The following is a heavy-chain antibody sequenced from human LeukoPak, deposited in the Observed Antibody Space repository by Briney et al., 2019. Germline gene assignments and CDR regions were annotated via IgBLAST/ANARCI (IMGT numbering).Heavy chain of an antibody. D-gene: IGHD2-2*01. J-gene: IGHJ3*01. Sequence: GGSLRLSCAASGFTFTSYAMNWVRQPPGKGLEWVCNINWNGGSTSYADSLKGRLTISRDNAKSSLYLQMNSLRAEDTAMYFCARRMPGDAFDVWGQGTMVTVSS. CDR1: GFTFTSYA. V-gene: IGHV3-20*04. CDR3: ARRMPGDAFDV. CDR2: INWNGGST.